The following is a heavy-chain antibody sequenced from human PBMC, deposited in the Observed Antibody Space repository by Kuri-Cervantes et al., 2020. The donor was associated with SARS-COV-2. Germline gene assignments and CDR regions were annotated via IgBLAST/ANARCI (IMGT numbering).Heavy chain of an antibody. CDR2: ISASGGAT. D-gene: IGHD3-9*01. J-gene: IGHJ4*02. Sequence: ESLKISCAASGFTFSSYAVTWVRQAPGKGLEWVSAISASGGATYHADSVKGRFTISRDNSKNTLYLQMNSLTAEDTAVYYCTAPRYYDILTGYQFDYWGQGTLVTVSS. V-gene: IGHV3-23*01. CDR1: GFTFSSYA. CDR3: TAPRYYDILTGYQFDY.